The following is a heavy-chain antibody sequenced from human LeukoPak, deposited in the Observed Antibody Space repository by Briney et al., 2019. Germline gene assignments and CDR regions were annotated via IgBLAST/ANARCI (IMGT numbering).Heavy chain of an antibody. CDR3: ARQSGWYARAYFDY. CDR1: GGSFSGYY. Sequence: PSETLSLTCAVYGGSFSGYYWSWIRQPPGKGLEWIGEINHSGSTNYNPSLKSRVTISVDTSKNQFSLKLSSVTAADTAVYYYARQSGWYARAYFDYWGQGTLVTVSS. J-gene: IGHJ4*02. CDR2: INHSGST. D-gene: IGHD6-19*01. V-gene: IGHV4-34*01.